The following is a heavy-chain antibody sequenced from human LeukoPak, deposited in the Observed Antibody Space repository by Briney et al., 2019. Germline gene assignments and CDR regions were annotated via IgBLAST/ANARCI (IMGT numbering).Heavy chain of an antibody. CDR1: GGSISSYY. V-gene: IGHV4-59*01. CDR2: IYYSGST. Sequence: SETLSLTCTVSGGSISSYYWSWIRQPPGKGLEWIGYIYYSGSTNYNPSLKSRVTISVDPSKNQFSLKLSSVTAADTAVYYCARTGYSSSWYYYYYGMDVWGQGTTVTVSS. CDR3: ARTGYSSSWYYYYYGMDV. D-gene: IGHD6-13*01. J-gene: IGHJ6*02.